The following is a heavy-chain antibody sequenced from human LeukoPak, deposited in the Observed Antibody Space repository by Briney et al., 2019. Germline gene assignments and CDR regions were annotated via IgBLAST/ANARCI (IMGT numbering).Heavy chain of an antibody. D-gene: IGHD2-15*01. Sequence: TSETLSLTCAVYGGSFSGYYWSWIRQPPGKGLEWIGEINHSGSTNYNPSLKSRVTISVDTSKNQFSLKLSSVTAADTAVYYCARVAPWWVTARGAFDIWGQGTMVTVSS. V-gene: IGHV4-34*01. CDR3: ARVAPWWVTARGAFDI. CDR1: GGSFSGYY. CDR2: INHSGST. J-gene: IGHJ3*02.